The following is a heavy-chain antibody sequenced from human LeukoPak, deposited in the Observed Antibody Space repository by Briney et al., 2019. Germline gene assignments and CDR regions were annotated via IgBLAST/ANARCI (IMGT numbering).Heavy chain of an antibody. V-gene: IGHV3-7*03. CDR1: GFTFSNYW. CDR2: IKQGGSVQ. Sequence: GGSLRLSCTASGFTFSNYWMSWVRQATGKGLEWVANIKQGGSVQYYVDSVKGRFTISRDNAKNSLYLQMNSLRAEDKAVYYCARKWAVAGSSYFDYWGQGTLVTVSS. CDR3: ARKWAVAGSSYFDY. J-gene: IGHJ4*02. D-gene: IGHD6-19*01.